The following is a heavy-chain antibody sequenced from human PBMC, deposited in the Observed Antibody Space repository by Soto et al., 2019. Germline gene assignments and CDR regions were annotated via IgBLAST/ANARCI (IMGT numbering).Heavy chain of an antibody. D-gene: IGHD6-19*01. J-gene: IGHJ6*02. CDR2: IIPIFGSA. CDR3: ARDCGSVCHYYYSGMDV. Sequence: QGQLVQSGAEVKKPGSSVKVSCKASGGTFSSYAISWVRQAPGQGLEWMGGIIPIFGSANYAQKFQGRVTITADESTSTAYMELSSMRSEDTAVYYCARDCGSVCHYYYSGMDVWGQGTTVTVSS. CDR1: GGTFSSYA. V-gene: IGHV1-69*01.